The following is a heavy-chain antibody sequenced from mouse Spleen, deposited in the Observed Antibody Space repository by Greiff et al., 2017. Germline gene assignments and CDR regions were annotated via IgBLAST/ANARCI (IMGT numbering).Heavy chain of an antibody. CDR1: GYTFTSYW. Sequence: QVQLKQPGAELVKPGASVKVSCKASGYTFTSYWMHWVKQRPGQGLEWIGRIHPSDSDTNYNQKFKGKATLTVDKSSSTAYMQLSSLTSEDSAVYYCALYYRYDYYAMDYWGQGTSVTVSS. V-gene: IGHV1-74*01. CDR3: ALYYRYDYYAMDY. D-gene: IGHD2-14*01. CDR2: IHPSDSDT. J-gene: IGHJ4*01.